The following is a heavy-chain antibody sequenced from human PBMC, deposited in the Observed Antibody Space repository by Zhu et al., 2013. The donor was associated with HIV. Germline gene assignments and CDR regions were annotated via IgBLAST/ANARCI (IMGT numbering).Heavy chain of an antibody. CDR2: IIPIFGTA. J-gene: IGHJ5*02. D-gene: IGHD3-22*01. Sequence: QVQLVQSGAEVKKPGSSVKVSCKASGGTFSSYAISWVRQAPGQGLEWMGGIIPIFGTANYAQKFQGRVTMTRDTSISTAYMELSRLRSDDTAVYYCARNDGSGYYLPFDPWGQGTLVTVSS. CDR1: GGTFSSYA. V-gene: IGHV1-69*06. CDR3: ARNDGSGYYLPFDP.